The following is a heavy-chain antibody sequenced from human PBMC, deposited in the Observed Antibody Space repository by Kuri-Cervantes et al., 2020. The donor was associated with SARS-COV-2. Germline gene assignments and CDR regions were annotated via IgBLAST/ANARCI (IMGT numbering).Heavy chain of an antibody. V-gene: IGHV4-38-2*02. CDR2: IYHSGST. CDR3: ARGRLTYGSGSYYQHYYYGMYV. CDR1: GYSISSGYY. D-gene: IGHD3-10*01. Sequence: SETLSLTCTVSGYSISSGYYWGWIRQPPGRGLECIGSIYHSGSTYYNPSLKSRVTISVDTSKNQFSLKLSSVTAADTAVYYCARGRLTYGSGSYYQHYYYGMYVWGQGTTVTVSS. J-gene: IGHJ6*02.